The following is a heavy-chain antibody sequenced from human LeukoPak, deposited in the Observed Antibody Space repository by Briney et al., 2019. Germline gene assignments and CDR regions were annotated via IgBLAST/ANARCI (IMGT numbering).Heavy chain of an antibody. D-gene: IGHD4-23*01. CDR2: INHSGST. J-gene: IGHJ6*03. CDR3: AATGVEGRYMDV. V-gene: IGHV4-39*07. Sequence: PSETLSLTCTVSGGSISSSSYYWSWIRQPPGKGLQWIGEINHSGSTNYNPSLKSRVTISVDRSKNQFSLKLSSATAADTAVYYCAATGVEGRYMDVWGKGTTVTVSS. CDR1: GGSISSSSYY.